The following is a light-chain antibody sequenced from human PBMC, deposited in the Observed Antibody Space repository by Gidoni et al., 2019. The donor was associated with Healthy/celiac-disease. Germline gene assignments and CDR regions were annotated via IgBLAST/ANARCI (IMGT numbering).Light chain of an antibody. V-gene: IGKV1-5*03. CDR3: QQYPGA. Sequence: DIQMTQSPSTLSASVGDRVTITCRASQSISSWLAWYQQKPGKAPKLLIYKASSLERGVPSRFSGSGSGTEFTLTISSLQPDDFATYYCQQYPGAFGQGTKVEIK. CDR2: KAS. CDR1: QSISSW. J-gene: IGKJ1*01.